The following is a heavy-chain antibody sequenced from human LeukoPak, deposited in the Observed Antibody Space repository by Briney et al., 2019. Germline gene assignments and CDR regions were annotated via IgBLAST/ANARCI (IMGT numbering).Heavy chain of an antibody. J-gene: IGHJ3*02. CDR3: ARDSRERYIRGALDI. CDR2: VHSSGTT. CDR1: GGSMTNYY. Sequence: SETPSLTCTVSGGSMTNYYWSWIRQPAGKGLEWIGRVHSSGTTDYSSALKSRVTVSVDTSKNQFSLSLTSVTAADTAVYYCARDSRERYIRGALDIWGQGTMVTVSS. D-gene: IGHD3-9*01. V-gene: IGHV4-4*07.